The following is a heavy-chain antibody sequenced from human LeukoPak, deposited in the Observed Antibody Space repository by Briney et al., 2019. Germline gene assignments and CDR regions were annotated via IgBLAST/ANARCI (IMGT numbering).Heavy chain of an antibody. J-gene: IGHJ6*03. V-gene: IGHV3-9*01. CDR2: ISWNSGSI. CDR1: GFTFDDYA. CDR3: AKDISRLQNYYYYMDV. Sequence: GGSLRLSCAASGFTFDDYAMHWVPQAPGKGLEWVSGISWNSGSIGYADSVKGRFNISRDNAKNSLYLQMNSLRAEDTALYYCAKDISRLQNYYYYMDVWGKGTTVTVSS. D-gene: IGHD6-25*01.